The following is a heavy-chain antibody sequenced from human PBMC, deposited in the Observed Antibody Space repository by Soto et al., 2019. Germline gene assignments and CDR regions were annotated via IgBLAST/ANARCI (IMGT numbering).Heavy chain of an antibody. CDR3: ARDCGNTDCFDMDV. CDR2: IVPMHRTA. CDR1: GGTFSSYT. J-gene: IGHJ6*02. D-gene: IGHD3-9*01. V-gene: IGHV1-69*16. Sequence: QVRLVQSGAEVKKPGSSVKVSCEASGGTFSSYTFSWVRQAPGHGLEWMGGIVPMHRTANYAQKFQGRVSISPDESTNTVHMELSSLRPDDTAVYYCARDCGNTDCFDMDVWGQGTTVIVCS.